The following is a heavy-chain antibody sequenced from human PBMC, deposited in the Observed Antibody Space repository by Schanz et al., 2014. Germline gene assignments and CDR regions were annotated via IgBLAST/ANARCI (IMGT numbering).Heavy chain of an antibody. CDR2: LSGSGGST. D-gene: IGHD3-22*01. V-gene: IGHV3-23*04. CDR3: AKDPSHGDYDYYFDY. J-gene: IGHJ4*02. Sequence: DLVESGGGLIQRGESLRLSCSASGFSFSSYAMSWVRQAPGKGLEWVSALSGSGGSTYYADSVKGRFTISRDNSKNTLYLQMNSLRAEDTAVYYCAKDPSHGDYDYYFDYWGQGTLVTVSS. CDR1: GFSFSSYA.